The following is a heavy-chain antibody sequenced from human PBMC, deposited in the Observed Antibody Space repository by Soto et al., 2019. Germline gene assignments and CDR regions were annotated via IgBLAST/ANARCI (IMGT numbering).Heavy chain of an antibody. D-gene: IGHD3-9*01. J-gene: IGHJ3*01. V-gene: IGHV3-7*01. CDR1: GFSFSDYW. Sequence: EVQLVETGGGLVQPGGSLRLSCVASGFSFSDYWMSWVRQAPGKGLEWVANINRESGATFYVDSVKGRFTISRDNPKNSLYLQMSSLRAEDTAVYFCVTAEDWAPGGRMWGQGTMVTVSS. CDR3: VTAEDWAPGGRM. CDR2: INRESGAT.